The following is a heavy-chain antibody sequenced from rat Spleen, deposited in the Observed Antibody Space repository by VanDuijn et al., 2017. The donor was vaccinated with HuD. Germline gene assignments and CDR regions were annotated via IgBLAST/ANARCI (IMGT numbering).Heavy chain of an antibody. CDR3: TRGYVMDA. CDR1: GFTFNNYW. CDR2: ITNTGGST. Sequence: EVQLVESGGGLVQPGRSLKLSCVASGFTFNNYWMTWIRQAPGKGLEWVASITNTGGSTYYPDSVKDRFTISRDDAKSTLYLQMNSLRSADTATYYCTRGYVMDAWGQGASVTVSS. J-gene: IGHJ4*01. V-gene: IGHV5-31*01.